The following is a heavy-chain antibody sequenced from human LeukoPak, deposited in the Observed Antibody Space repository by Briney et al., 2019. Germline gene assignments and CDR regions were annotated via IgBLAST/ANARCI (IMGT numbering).Heavy chain of an antibody. V-gene: IGHV1-8*01. CDR3: ARAPVGYCSSTSCYLYYYYGMDV. J-gene: IGHJ6*02. CDR1: GYTFTSYD. D-gene: IGHD2-2*01. Sequence: ASVKVSCKASGYTFTSYDINWVRQATGHGLEWMGWMNPNSGNTGYAQKFQGRVTMTRNTSISTAYMELSSLRSEDTAVYYCARAPVGYCSSTSCYLYYYYGMDVWGQGTTVTVSS. CDR2: MNPNSGNT.